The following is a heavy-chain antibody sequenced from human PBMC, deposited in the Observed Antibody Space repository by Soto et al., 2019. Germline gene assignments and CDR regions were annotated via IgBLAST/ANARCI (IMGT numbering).Heavy chain of an antibody. Sequence: SQTLSLTCVISGDSVSSNSAAWNWIRQSPSRGLEWLGRTYYRSKWYNDYAVSVKSRITTNPDTSKNQFSLQLNSVTPEDTAVYYCARDAHYYGSGSSFDXWGQGTLVTVSS. CDR3: ARDAHYYGSGSSFDX. V-gene: IGHV6-1*01. CDR2: TYYRSKWYN. CDR1: GDSVSSNSAA. D-gene: IGHD3-10*01. J-gene: IGHJ4*02.